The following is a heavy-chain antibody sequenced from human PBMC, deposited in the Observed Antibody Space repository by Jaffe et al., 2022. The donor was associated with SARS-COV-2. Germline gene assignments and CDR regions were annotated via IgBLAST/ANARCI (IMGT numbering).Heavy chain of an antibody. Sequence: QVQLQESGPGLVKPSETLSLTCTVSAGSISAYYWSWIRQPPGKGLEYIGYMYHSGITDYSPSLKSRVTISLDASKSQFSLKLSSVTTADTAVYYCARVNMGLGWSFDLWGRGTLVTVSS. J-gene: IGHJ2*01. D-gene: IGHD1-26*01. V-gene: IGHV4-59*01. CDR1: AGSISAYY. CDR2: MYHSGIT. CDR3: ARVNMGLGWSFDL.